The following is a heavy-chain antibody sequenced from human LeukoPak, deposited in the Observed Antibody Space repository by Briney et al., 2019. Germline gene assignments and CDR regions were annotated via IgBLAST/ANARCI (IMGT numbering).Heavy chain of an antibody. D-gene: IGHD3-10*01. CDR3: ARDSGGSGSSTYYYYMDV. J-gene: IGHJ6*03. V-gene: IGHV4-59*01. CDR2: IYYSGST. Sequence: SETLSLTCTVSGVSISSYYWSWIRQPPGKGLEWMGYIYYSGSTNYNPSLKSRVTISVDTSKNQFSLKLSSVTAADTAVYYCARDSGGSGSSTYYYYMDVWGKGTTVTISS. CDR1: GVSISSYY.